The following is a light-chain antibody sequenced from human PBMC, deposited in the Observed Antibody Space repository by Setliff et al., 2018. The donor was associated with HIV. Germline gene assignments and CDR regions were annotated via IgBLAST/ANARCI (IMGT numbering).Light chain of an antibody. CDR3: CSYAGTYTVV. CDR1: SSDVGGYMY. V-gene: IGLV2-11*01. J-gene: IGLJ2*01. Sequence: QSALAQPRSVSGSPGQSVTISCTGTSSDVGGYMYVSWYQQHPGKAPKLMIYDATKRPSGVPDRFSGSKSGNTASLTISGLQAEDEADYYCCSYAGTYTVVFGGGTKVTVL. CDR2: DAT.